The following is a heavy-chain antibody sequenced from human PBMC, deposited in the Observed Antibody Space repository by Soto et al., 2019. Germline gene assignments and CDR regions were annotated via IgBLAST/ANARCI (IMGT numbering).Heavy chain of an antibody. V-gene: IGHV4-31*03. Sequence: QVQLQESGPGLVKPSQTLSLTCTVSGGSISSGGYYWSWIRQHPGKGLEWIGYIYYSGSTYYNPSRKSRVTISVDTSKNQFSLKLSSVTAADTAVYYCARGIWNDAPFFDYWGQGTLVTVSS. CDR1: GGSISSGGYY. CDR3: ARGIWNDAPFFDY. CDR2: IYYSGST. D-gene: IGHD1-1*01. J-gene: IGHJ4*02.